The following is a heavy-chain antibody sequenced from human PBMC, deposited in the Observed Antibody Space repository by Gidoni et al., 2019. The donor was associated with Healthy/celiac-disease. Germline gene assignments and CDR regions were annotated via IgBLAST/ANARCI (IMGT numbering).Heavy chain of an antibody. CDR2: ISSRSSYI. J-gene: IGHJ4*02. CDR1: GFTFSSYS. V-gene: IGHV3-21*01. CDR3: ARDHDGGTFDY. Sequence: EVQLVESGGGLVKPGWSLRLSCAASGFTFSSYSMNWVRQAPGQGLEWVSSISSRSSYIYYADSVKGRFTISRDNAKNSLYLQMNSLRAEDTAVYYCARDHDGGTFDYWGQGTLVTVSS. D-gene: IGHD4-17*01.